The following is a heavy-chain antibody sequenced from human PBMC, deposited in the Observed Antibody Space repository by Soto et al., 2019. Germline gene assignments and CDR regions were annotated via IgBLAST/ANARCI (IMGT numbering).Heavy chain of an antibody. CDR2: ISGSDGST. CDR1: GFTFSSYA. D-gene: IGHD5-18*01. CDR3: AKERGGYSYGSYFDY. Sequence: GGSLRLSCVASGFTFSSYAMSWVRQAPGKGLEWVSAISGSDGSTYYADSVKGRLTITRGNSKKTLYRQKNSLRAEDTAVYYCAKERGGYSYGSYFDYWGQGTLVTVSS. V-gene: IGHV3-23*01. J-gene: IGHJ4*02.